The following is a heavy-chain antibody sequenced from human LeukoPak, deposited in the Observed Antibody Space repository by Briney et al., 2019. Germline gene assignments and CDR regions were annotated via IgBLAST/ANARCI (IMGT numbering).Heavy chain of an antibody. Sequence: SETLSLTRTISGGSISLYYWNWIRQPAGKGLEWIGLLHPSGSTTYNPSLESRVTMSLDTSNNQFSLSLTSVTAADTAVYYCATMFGDSSDFDHWGQGILVTVSS. J-gene: IGHJ4*02. CDR1: GGSISLYY. V-gene: IGHV4-4*07. D-gene: IGHD3-10*02. CDR3: ATMFGDSSDFDH. CDR2: LHPSGST.